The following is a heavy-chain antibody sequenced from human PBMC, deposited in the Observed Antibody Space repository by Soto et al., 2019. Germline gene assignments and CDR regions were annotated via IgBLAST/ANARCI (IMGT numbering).Heavy chain of an antibody. CDR1: GFTFSRHG. CDR2: IQYDGSKE. Sequence: QVQLVESGGGVVQPGRSLRLSCAASGFTFSRHGMHWVRQAPGKGLEWVAAIQYDGSKEYYADSVKGRFTISRDNSRNTVYLQMNSLRAEATATYYCARDDCATLSCYTYWGQGTLVTVSS. V-gene: IGHV3-33*05. J-gene: IGHJ4*02. CDR3: ARDDCATLSCYTY. D-gene: IGHD2-15*01.